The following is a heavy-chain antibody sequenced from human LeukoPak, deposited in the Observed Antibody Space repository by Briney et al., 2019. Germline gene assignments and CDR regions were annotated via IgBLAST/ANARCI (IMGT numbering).Heavy chain of an antibody. CDR2: ISISSVDS. J-gene: IGHJ4*02. V-gene: IGHV3-23*01. D-gene: IGHD2-21*02. CDR1: GFTFATYA. Sequence: GGSLRLSCAASGFTFATYAMSWVRQAPGKGLEWVGGISISSVDSYYADSVKGRFTISRDNSKNTLYLQMNSLRAEDTAVYYCARDRVTATEYYFDYWGQGTLVTVSS. CDR3: ARDRVTATEYYFDY.